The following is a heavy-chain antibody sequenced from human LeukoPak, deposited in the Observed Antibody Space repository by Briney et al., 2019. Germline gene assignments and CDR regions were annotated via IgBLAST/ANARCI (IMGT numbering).Heavy chain of an antibody. V-gene: IGHV4-39*07. D-gene: IGHD4-11*01. Sequence: SETLSLTCTVSGGSISSSSFYWGWIRQPPGKGLEWIGSIYYSGSTYYNPSLKSRVTISVDTSKNQFSLKLSSVTAADTAVYYCARITVTTFGTDYWGQGTLVTVSS. CDR2: IYYSGST. CDR1: GGSISSSSFY. J-gene: IGHJ4*02. CDR3: ARITVTTFGTDY.